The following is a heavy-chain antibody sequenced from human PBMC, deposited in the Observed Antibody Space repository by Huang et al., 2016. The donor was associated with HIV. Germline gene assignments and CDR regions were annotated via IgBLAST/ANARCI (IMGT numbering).Heavy chain of an antibody. CDR1: GYTVSELA. D-gene: IGHD4-17*01. J-gene: IGHJ4*02. V-gene: IGHV1-24*01. Sequence: QVQLVQSGAEVKKPGARVKVSCKASGYTVSELAMHWVRQAPGKGLEWMGGHDTEKGNTGYAQKFQGRVTMTDDTSTDTAYMELSSLKSEDTAVYYCAAGDYGDFEPLDYWGQGTLITVSS. CDR3: AAGDYGDFEPLDY. CDR2: HDTEKGNT.